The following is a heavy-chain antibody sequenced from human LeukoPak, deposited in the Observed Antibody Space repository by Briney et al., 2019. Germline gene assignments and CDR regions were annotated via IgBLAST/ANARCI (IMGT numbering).Heavy chain of an antibody. Sequence: PSETLSLTCAVYGGSFSGYYWSWIRQPPGKGLEWIGEINHSGSTNYNPSLKSRVTISVDTTKNQFSLKLSSVTAADTAVYYCARDPPYCSTTSCYSPSFRYDYWGQGTLVTVSS. CDR3: ARDPPYCSTTSCYSPSFRYDY. V-gene: IGHV4-34*01. CDR1: GGSFSGYY. J-gene: IGHJ4*02. D-gene: IGHD2-2*01. CDR2: INHSGST.